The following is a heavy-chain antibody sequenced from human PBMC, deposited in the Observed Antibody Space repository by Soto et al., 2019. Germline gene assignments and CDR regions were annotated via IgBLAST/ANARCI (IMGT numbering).Heavy chain of an antibody. CDR3: ARQRGSGHVDC. D-gene: IGHD3-16*01. CDR2: IGTSGSPT. Sequence: GGSLRLSCTASGFTFSSYFMNWVRQAPGKGLEWVSFIGTSGSPTYYADSVRGRFIISRDDAKNSLFLQMSSLRGEDTAVYYCARQRGSGHVDCWGLGTLVTVSS. J-gene: IGHJ4*02. V-gene: IGHV3-48*01. CDR1: GFTFSSYF.